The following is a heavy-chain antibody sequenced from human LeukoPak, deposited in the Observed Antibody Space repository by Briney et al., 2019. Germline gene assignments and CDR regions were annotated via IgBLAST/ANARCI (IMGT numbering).Heavy chain of an antibody. V-gene: IGHV1-2*04. J-gene: IGHJ3*02. D-gene: IGHD1-26*01. Sequence: ASVKVSCKASGYSFTGNYMHWVRQAPGQGLEWMGWINPNSGGTNYAQKFQGWVTMTRDTSISTAYMELSRLRSDDTAVYYCARPIGEHAFDIWGQGTMVTVSS. CDR2: INPNSGGT. CDR1: GYSFTGNY. CDR3: ARPIGEHAFDI.